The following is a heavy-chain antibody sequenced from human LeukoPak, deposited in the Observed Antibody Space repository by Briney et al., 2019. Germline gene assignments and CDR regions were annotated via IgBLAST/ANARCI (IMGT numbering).Heavy chain of an antibody. Sequence: SETLSLTCTVSGGSVSSGSYYWSWIRQPPGKGLEWIGYIYHSGSTNYNPSLKSRVTISLDTSKNQFSLKLNSVTAADTAVYYCARRTRGHYGSSGYYNWFDPWGQGTLVTVSS. V-gene: IGHV4-61*01. D-gene: IGHD3-22*01. CDR3: ARRTRGHYGSSGYYNWFDP. J-gene: IGHJ5*02. CDR2: IYHSGST. CDR1: GGSVSSGSYY.